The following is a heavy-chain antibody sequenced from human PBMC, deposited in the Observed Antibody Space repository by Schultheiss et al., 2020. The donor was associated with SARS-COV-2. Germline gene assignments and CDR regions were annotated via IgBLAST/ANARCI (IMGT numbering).Heavy chain of an antibody. V-gene: IGHV4-39*07. CDR3: ARWWRVAATKFDP. J-gene: IGHJ5*02. Sequence: SETLSLTCTVSGGSISSSSYYWGWIRQPPGKGLEWIGSIYYSGSTYYNPSLKSRVTISVDTSKNQFSLKMSSVTAADTAVYYCARWWRVAATKFDPWGQGTLVTVSS. CDR2: IYYSGST. D-gene: IGHD2-15*01. CDR1: GGSISSSSYY.